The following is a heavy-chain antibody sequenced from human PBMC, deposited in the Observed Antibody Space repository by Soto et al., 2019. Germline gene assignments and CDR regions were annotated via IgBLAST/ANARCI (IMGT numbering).Heavy chain of an antibody. V-gene: IGHV3-23*01. Sequence: GGSLRLSCAASGFTFNNYAMSWVRQAPGKGLEWVSAIRGGGGDTYYADSVKGRFAISRDNSKNTLYLHMNSLRAEDTAIYYCAKDLSNIAAPVGYFDCWGQGTPVTVSS. J-gene: IGHJ4*02. CDR2: IRGGGGDT. CDR1: GFTFNNYA. CDR3: AKDLSNIAAPVGYFDC. D-gene: IGHD6-13*01.